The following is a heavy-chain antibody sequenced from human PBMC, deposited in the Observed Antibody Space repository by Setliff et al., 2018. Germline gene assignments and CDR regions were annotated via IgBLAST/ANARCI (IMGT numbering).Heavy chain of an antibody. Sequence: SETLSLTCAVYGGSFSGYYWSWIRQPPGKGLEWIGEINHGGSTKYNPSLKSRVTISVDTSKNQFSVKLSSVTAADTAVYYCARGLVTGYNTWGQGLLVTVSS. D-gene: IGHD3-9*01. V-gene: IGHV4-34*01. CDR3: ARGLVTGYNT. CDR1: GGSFSGYY. J-gene: IGHJ4*02. CDR2: INHGGST.